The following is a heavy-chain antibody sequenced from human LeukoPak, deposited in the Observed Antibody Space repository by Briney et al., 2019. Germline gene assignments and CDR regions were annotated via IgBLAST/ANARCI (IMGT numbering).Heavy chain of an antibody. CDR2: INHSGST. J-gene: IGHJ6*02. CDR3: ARGKSRTGYNYYYYYYGMDV. Sequence: SETLSLTCAVYGGSFSGYYWSWIRQPPGKGLGWIGEINHSGSTNYNPSLKSRVTISVDTSKNQFSLKLSSVTAADTAVYYCARGKSRTGYNYYYYYYGMDVWGQGTTVTVSS. V-gene: IGHV4-34*01. CDR1: GGSFSGYY. D-gene: IGHD5-24*01.